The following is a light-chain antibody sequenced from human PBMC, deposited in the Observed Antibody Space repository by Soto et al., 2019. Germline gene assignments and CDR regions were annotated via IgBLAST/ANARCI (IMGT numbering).Light chain of an antibody. V-gene: IGKV1-39*01. J-gene: IGKJ1*01. Sequence: DIQMTQSPSTLSASVGDRVTITCRASQTISRYLNWYQQRPGKAPNLLIYSASSLQSGVPSRFSGSGSGTDFTLTISCLQSEDFATYYCQQYYSYPRGTFGQGTKVDIK. CDR2: SAS. CDR1: QTISRY. CDR3: QQYYSYPRGT.